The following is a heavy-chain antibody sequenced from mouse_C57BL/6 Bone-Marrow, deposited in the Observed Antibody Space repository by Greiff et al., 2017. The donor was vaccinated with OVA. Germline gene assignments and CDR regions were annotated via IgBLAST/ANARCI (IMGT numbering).Heavy chain of an antibody. CDR3: ARAGTAQGRGFDY. Sequence: QVQLQQPGAELVMPGASVKLSCKASGYTFTSYWMHWVKQRPGQGLEWIGEIDPSDSYTTYNQKFKGKSTLTVDKSSSTAYMQLSSLTSEESAVYYCARAGTAQGRGFDYWGQGTTLTVSS. J-gene: IGHJ2*01. CDR1: GYTFTSYW. V-gene: IGHV1-69*01. D-gene: IGHD3-2*02. CDR2: IDPSDSYT.